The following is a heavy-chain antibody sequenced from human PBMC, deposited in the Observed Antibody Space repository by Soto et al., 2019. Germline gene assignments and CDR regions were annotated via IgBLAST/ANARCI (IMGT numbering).Heavy chain of an antibody. CDR3: ARGVGAYYFDY. V-gene: IGHV1-69*01. Sequence: QVQLGQSGAEVKKPGSSVKVSCKASGGTFSTYAITWVRQAPGQGLEWLGGIIPIFGTTDYARKFQGRVTITAAESTSTVFIELSSLTSEDTAVYYCARGVGAYYFDYWGQGTLVTVSS. J-gene: IGHJ4*02. D-gene: IGHD1-26*01. CDR1: GGTFSTYA. CDR2: IIPIFGTT.